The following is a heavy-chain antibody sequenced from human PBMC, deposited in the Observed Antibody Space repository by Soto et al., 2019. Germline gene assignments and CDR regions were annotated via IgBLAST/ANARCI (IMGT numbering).Heavy chain of an antibody. CDR3: ARVVPAAMRGYYYYYGMDV. D-gene: IGHD2-2*01. CDR1: GFTFISYG. CDR2: ISYDGSNK. J-gene: IGHJ6*02. Sequence: QVQLVGPGGGVVQPGRPLRLSFAASGFTFISYGIHWVRQAPAKGLEWGAVISYDGSNKYYADSVKGQFTISRDNSKNTLYLQMNSLRAEDTAVYYCARVVPAAMRGYYYYYGMDVWGQGTTVTVSS. V-gene: IGHV3-30*03.